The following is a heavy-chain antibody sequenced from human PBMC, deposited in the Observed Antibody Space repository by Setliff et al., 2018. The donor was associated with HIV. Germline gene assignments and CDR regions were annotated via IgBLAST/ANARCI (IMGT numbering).Heavy chain of an antibody. CDR1: GYAFTSYH. J-gene: IGHJ4*02. Sequence: ASVKVSCKASGYAFTSYHIHWVRQAPGQGLEWMGKIFVGDSTTHYAQKFQGRVTLTSDTSTNTVYMELTSLRSEDTAVYYCAREGPKTYYFDYWGQGTLVTVSS. V-gene: IGHV1-46*01. CDR2: IFVGDSTT. CDR3: AREGPKTYYFDY.